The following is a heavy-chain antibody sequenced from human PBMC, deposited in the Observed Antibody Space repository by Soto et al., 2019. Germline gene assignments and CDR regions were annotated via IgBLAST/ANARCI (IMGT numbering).Heavy chain of an antibody. CDR3: ARMNRDYYYYGMDV. V-gene: IGHV4-61*01. Sequence: SETLSLTCTVSGGSVSSGSYYWSWIRQPPGKGLEWIGYVYYSGSTTYNPSLKSRVTISVDTSKNQFSLRLSSVTAADSAVYYCARMNRDYYYYGMDVWGQGATVTVSS. J-gene: IGHJ6*02. CDR2: VYYSGST. CDR1: GGSVSSGSYY.